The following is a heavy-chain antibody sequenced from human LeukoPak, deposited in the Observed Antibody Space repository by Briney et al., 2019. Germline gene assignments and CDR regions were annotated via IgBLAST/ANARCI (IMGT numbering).Heavy chain of an antibody. J-gene: IGHJ4*02. CDR3: ARGDFWSGAPTD. V-gene: IGHV4-59*01. CDR2: IYYTGRA. Sequence: SETLSLTCTVSGGSISRYHWIWIRQPPGTGLEWIGYIYYTGRADYNPSLKSRVSMSVDTSKNQFSLRVNSMTAADTAVYYCARGDFWSGAPTDWGQGTLVTVSS. CDR1: GGSISRYH. D-gene: IGHD3-3*01.